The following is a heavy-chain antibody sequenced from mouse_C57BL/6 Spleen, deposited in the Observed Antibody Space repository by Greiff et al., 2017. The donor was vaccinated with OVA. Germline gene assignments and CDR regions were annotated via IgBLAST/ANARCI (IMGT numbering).Heavy chain of an antibody. D-gene: IGHD1-1*01. CDR1: GYTFTSYW. V-gene: IGHV1-61*01. CDR3: AGDGSSYFDY. J-gene: IGHJ2*01. CDR2: IYPSDSET. Sequence: VKLQQPGAELVRPGSSVKLSCKASGYTFTSYWMDWVKQRPGQGLEWIGNIYPSDSETHYNQKFKDKATLTVDKSSSTAYMQLSSLTSEDSAVYYCAGDGSSYFDYWGQGTTLTVSS.